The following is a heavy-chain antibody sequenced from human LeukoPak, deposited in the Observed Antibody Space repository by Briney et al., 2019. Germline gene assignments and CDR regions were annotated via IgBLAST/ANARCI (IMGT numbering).Heavy chain of an antibody. CDR3: ARLYDSRTIFDA. D-gene: IGHD3-16*01. CDR1: GFTLSSYW. V-gene: IGHV3-7*04. Sequence: QPGGSLKLSCAASGFTLSSYWMSWVRHAPGEGLQWVATIRQDGGEVYYVDSVKGRFTISRDNSRNSLYLQMNSLGVEDMAVYYCARLYDSRTIFDAWGQGTLLTVSS. CDR2: IRQDGGEV. J-gene: IGHJ4*02.